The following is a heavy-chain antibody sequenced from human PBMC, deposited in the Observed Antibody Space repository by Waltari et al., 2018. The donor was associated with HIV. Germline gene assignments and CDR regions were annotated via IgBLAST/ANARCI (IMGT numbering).Heavy chain of an antibody. J-gene: IGHJ6*02. CDR3: ARGGTIFGLPRGMDV. Sequence: EVQLVESGGGLVKPGGSLRLSCAASGFTFSSYSMNWVRQAPGKGLEWVSSISSSSSYIYYADSVKGRFTISRDNAKNSLYLQMNSLRAEDTAVYYCARGGTIFGLPRGMDVWGQGTTVTISS. V-gene: IGHV3-21*01. CDR1: GFTFSSYS. CDR2: ISSSSSYI. D-gene: IGHD3-3*01.